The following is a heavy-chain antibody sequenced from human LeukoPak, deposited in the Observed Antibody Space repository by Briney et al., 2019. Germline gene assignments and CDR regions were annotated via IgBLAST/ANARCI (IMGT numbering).Heavy chain of an antibody. CDR1: GFPFNAYN. V-gene: IGHV3-30*02. CDR2: IRNDETEI. J-gene: IGHJ4*02. D-gene: IGHD2-15*01. Sequence: GGSLRLSCTAPGFPFNAYNIHWIRQSPGRGLEWVSFIRNDETEIHYADFAKGRFTISRDNAKNSLYLQMNSLRAEDTAVYYCARWGREDYFDYWGQGTLVTVSS. CDR3: ARWGREDYFDY.